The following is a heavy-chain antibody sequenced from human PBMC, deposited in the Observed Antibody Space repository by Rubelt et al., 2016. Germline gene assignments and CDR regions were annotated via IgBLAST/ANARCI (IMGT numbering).Heavy chain of an antibody. V-gene: IGHV4-39*07. J-gene: IGHJ6*03. CDR3: ASNGGSMVRFDYYYYYMDV. CDR2: IYYSGST. D-gene: IGHD3-10*01. Sequence: QLQLQESGPGLVKPSETLSLTCTVSGGSISSSSYYWGWIRQPPGKGLEWIGSIYYSGSTYYNPSLRSVVTIYVDTSNNQFSLKLSSVAGADTVVYYCASNGGSMVRFDYYYYYMDVWGKGTTVTVSS. CDR1: GGSISSSSYY.